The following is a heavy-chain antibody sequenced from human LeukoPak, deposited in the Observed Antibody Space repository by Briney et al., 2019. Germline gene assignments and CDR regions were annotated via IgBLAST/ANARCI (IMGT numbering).Heavy chain of an antibody. CDR2: IYHSGTI. Sequence: SETLSLTCAVSGYSISSDYCWGWIRQPPGKGLAWIGSIYHSGTILYNPSLKNRVTISVDTSKKHFSLKLTSVTAPDTAVYYCATQRTWIQLWGRDFFEYWGQGALVTVSS. CDR3: ATQRTWIQLWGRDFFEY. J-gene: IGHJ4*02. V-gene: IGHV4-38-2*01. CDR1: GYSISSDYC. D-gene: IGHD5-18*01.